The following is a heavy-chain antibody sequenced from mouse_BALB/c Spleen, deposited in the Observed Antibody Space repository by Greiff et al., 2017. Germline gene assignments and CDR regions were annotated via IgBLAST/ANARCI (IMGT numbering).Heavy chain of an antibody. D-gene: IGHD2-1*01. CDR3: ASDGNTGAMDY. CDR1: GFTFSSYG. Sequence: DVKLVESGGDLVKPGGSLKLSCAASGFTFSSYGMSWVRQTPDKRLEWVATISSGGSYTYYPDSVKGRFTISRDNAKNTLYLQMSRLKSEDTAMYYWASDGNTGAMDYWGQGTSVTGSS. J-gene: IGHJ4*01. V-gene: IGHV5-6*02. CDR2: ISSGGSYT.